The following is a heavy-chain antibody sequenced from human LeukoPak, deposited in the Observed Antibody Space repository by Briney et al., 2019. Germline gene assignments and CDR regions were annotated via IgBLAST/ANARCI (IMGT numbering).Heavy chain of an antibody. J-gene: IGHJ3*02. V-gene: IGHV1-18*01. CDR3: ARDLPQAMSSTSFVAFDI. Sequence: ASVKVSCKASGYTFTSYGISWVRQAPGQGLEWMGWISAYNGKTNYVQKLQGRVTMTTDTSTSTAYMELRSLRSDDTAVYYCARDLPQAMSSTSFVAFDIWGQGTMVTVSP. D-gene: IGHD2-2*01. CDR2: ISAYNGKT. CDR1: GYTFTSYG.